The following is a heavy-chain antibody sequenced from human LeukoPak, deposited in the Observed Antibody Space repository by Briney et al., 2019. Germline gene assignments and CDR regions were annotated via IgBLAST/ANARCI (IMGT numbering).Heavy chain of an antibody. Sequence: ASVKVSCKASGYTFTSYAMNWVRQAPGQGLEWMGWINPNSGGTNYSQKFQGRVTMTRDTSISTGHMELSRLRSDDTAVYYCARKYDILTGNDNWFDPWGQGTLVTVSS. CDR2: INPNSGGT. J-gene: IGHJ5*02. D-gene: IGHD3-9*01. CDR1: GYTFTSYA. V-gene: IGHV1-2*02. CDR3: ARKYDILTGNDNWFDP.